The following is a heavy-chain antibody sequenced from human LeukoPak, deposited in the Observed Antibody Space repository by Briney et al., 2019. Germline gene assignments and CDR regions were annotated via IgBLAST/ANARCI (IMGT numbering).Heavy chain of an antibody. D-gene: IGHD3-10*01. Sequence: RASETLSLTCSISGGSIGSSYWSWIRQPPGKGLEWIGYVHYTGTTNYNPSLKTRVTISVDTSKNQFSLKLTSVTAADTAFYFCAREFGELSRFDPWGQGTLVTVSS. J-gene: IGHJ5*02. V-gene: IGHV4-59*01. CDR3: AREFGELSRFDP. CDR1: GGSIGSSY. CDR2: VHYTGTT.